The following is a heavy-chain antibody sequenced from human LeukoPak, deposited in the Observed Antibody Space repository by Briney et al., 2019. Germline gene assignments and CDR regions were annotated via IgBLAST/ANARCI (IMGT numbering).Heavy chain of an antibody. J-gene: IGHJ4*02. CDR1: GGSISSGGYY. CDR2: IYYSGST. V-gene: IGHV4-31*03. Sequence: SETLSLTCTVSGGSISSGGYYWSWVRQHPGKGLEWIGYIYYSGSTYYNPSLKSRVTISVDTSKNQFSLKLSSVTAADTAVYYCARGAAGYSYGWGQGTLVTVSS. D-gene: IGHD5-18*01. CDR3: ARGAAGYSYG.